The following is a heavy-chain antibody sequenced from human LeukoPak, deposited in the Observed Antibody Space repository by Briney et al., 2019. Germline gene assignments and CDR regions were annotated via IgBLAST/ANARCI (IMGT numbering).Heavy chain of an antibody. CDR1: GYTFTGYY. V-gene: IGHV1-2*02. J-gene: IGHJ6*03. CDR2: INPNSGGT. Sequence: ASVKVSCKASGYTFTGYYMHWVRQAPGQGLEWMGWINPNSGGTNYAQKFQGRVTMTRDTSISTAYMELSRLRSDDTAVFYCARDGMTTVTKDYYYYMDVWGKGTTVIVSS. D-gene: IGHD4-17*01. CDR3: ARDGMTTVTKDYYYYMDV.